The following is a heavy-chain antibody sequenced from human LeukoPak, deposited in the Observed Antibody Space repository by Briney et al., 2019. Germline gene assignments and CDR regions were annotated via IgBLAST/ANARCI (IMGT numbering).Heavy chain of an antibody. D-gene: IGHD1-26*01. CDR3: ARDSGSGSNDY. Sequence: ASVKVSCKASGYTFTSYAIHWVRQAPGQRLEWMGWISAGNGNTKYSQNFQGRVTFISNTSATTAFMELSSLRSGDVAVYYCARDSGSGSNDYWGQGTLVTVSS. V-gene: IGHV1-3*01. J-gene: IGHJ4*02. CDR1: GYTFTSYA. CDR2: ISAGNGNT.